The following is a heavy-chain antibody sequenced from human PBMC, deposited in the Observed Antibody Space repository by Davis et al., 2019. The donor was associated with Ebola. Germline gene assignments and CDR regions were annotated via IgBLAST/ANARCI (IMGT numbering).Heavy chain of an antibody. Sequence: GSLRLSCAVSGGSISSSNWWSWVRQPPEKGLEWIGEISHHNGDTNYNPSLRSRVAMSVDSSKNQFSLKISSVTAADTATYYCARTTKTNIEDSGRGYNSFDSWGQGVLVSVSS. V-gene: IGHV4-4*02. D-gene: IGHD2/OR15-2a*01. CDR1: GGSISSSNW. CDR2: ISHHNGDT. J-gene: IGHJ5*01. CDR3: ARTTKTNIEDSGRGYNSFDS.